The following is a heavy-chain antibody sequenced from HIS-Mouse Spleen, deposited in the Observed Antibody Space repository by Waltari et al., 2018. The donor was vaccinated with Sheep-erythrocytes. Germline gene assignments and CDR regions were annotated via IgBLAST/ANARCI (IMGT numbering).Heavy chain of an antibody. J-gene: IGHJ5*02. V-gene: IGHV1-69*04. CDR1: GGTFSSYA. D-gene: IGHD6-19*01. Sequence: QVQLVQSGAEVKKPGSSVKVSCKASGGTFSSYAISWVRQAPGQGLEWMGRISPILGIANYAQKFQGRVTITADKSTSTAYMELSSLRSEDTAVYYCARDTAVAGIWFDPWGQGTLVTVSS. CDR2: ISPILGIA. CDR3: ARDTAVAGIWFDP.